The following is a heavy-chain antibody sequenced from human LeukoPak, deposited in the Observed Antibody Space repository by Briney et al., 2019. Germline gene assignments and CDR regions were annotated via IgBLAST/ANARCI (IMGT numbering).Heavy chain of an antibody. V-gene: IGHV3-30*03. CDR2: ISYDGSNK. CDR1: GFTFSSYG. Sequence: GRSLRLSCAASGFTFSSYGMHWVRQAPGKGLEWVAVISYDGSNKYYADSVKGRFTISRDNSKNTLYLQMNSLRAEDTAVYYCARDRDTYYFDYWGQGTLVTVSS. CDR3: ARDRDTYYFDY. J-gene: IGHJ4*02.